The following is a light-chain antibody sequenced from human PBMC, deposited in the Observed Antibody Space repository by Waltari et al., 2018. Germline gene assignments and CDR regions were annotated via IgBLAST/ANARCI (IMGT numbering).Light chain of an antibody. J-gene: IGKJ2*01. CDR3: MQATYVPYT. Sequence: DIVMTQTPLSSPVTLGQPASISCRSSQSLVDGGGNTYLSWLHQRPGQPPRLLIHRISNRCSVVPDRVSGSGAGTDFTLTISRVDADDVGVYYCMQATYVPYTLGQGTKLEIK. V-gene: IGKV2-24*01. CDR1: QSLVDGGGNTY. CDR2: RIS.